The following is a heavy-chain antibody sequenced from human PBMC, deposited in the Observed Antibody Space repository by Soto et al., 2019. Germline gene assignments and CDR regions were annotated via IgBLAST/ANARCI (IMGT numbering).Heavy chain of an antibody. CDR3: AKGPTMIVVVISYY. J-gene: IGHJ4*02. Sequence: GGSLRLSCAASGFTFSSYAMSWVRQAPGKGLEWVSAISGSGGSTYYADSVKGRFTISRDNSKNTLYLQMNSLRAEDTAVYYCAKGPTMIVVVISYYWGQGTLVTVSS. CDR1: GFTFSSYA. CDR2: ISGSGGST. V-gene: IGHV3-23*01. D-gene: IGHD3-22*01.